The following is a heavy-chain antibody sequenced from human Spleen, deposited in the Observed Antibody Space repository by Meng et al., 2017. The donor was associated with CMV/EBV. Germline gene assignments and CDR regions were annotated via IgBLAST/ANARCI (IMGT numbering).Heavy chain of an antibody. CDR2: IIPLFGTA. V-gene: IGHV1-69*13. Sequence: SVKVSCKASGGTFSNSAISWVRQAPGQGLEWMGGIIPLFGTANYAQKFQGRVTITADESTSTAFMELSSLRSEDTAVFYCARGPHSSSWHGGEKYYGMDVWGQGTTVTVSS. CDR1: GGTFSNSA. CDR3: ARGPHSSSWHGGEKYYGMDV. D-gene: IGHD6-13*01. J-gene: IGHJ6*02.